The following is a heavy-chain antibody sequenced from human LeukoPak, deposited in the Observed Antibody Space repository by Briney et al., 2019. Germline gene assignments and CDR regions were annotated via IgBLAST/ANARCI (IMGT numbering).Heavy chain of an antibody. CDR3: ARRGPRNRSSRKTNFDY. J-gene: IGHJ4*02. Sequence: KPSETLSLTCAVYGGSFSGYYWSWIRQPPGKGLEWIGEINHSGSTNYNPSLKSRVTISVDTSKNQFSLKLSSVTAADTAIYYCARRGPRNRSSRKTNFDYWGQGTLVTVSS. V-gene: IGHV4-34*01. CDR1: GGSFSGYY. D-gene: IGHD6-13*01. CDR2: INHSGST.